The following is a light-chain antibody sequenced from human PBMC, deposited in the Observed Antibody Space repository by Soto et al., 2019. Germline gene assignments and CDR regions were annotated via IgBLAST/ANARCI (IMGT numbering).Light chain of an antibody. V-gene: IGKV1-5*03. CDR1: QSISSW. Sequence: DIQMTQSPSTLSASVGDRVTITCRASQSISSWLAWYQQKPGKAPKLLIYKASSLESGVPSRFSGSGSGTEFTLTISSLQPDDLATYYCQQYNSFPTFGQGIKVEIK. J-gene: IGKJ1*01. CDR3: QQYNSFPT. CDR2: KAS.